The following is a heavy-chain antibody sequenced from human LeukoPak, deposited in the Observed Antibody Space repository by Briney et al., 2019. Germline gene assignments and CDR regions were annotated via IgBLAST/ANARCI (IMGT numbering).Heavy chain of an antibody. CDR3: ARGVVPAAIGYYGMDV. CDR2: INHSGST. Sequence: TSETLSLTCAVYGGSFSGYYWSWIRQPPGKGLEWIGEINHSGSTNYNPSLKSRVTISVDTSKNQFSLKLSSVTAADTAVYYCARGVVPAAIGYYGMDVWGQGTTVTVSS. CDR1: GGSFSGYY. V-gene: IGHV4-34*01. J-gene: IGHJ6*02. D-gene: IGHD2-2*01.